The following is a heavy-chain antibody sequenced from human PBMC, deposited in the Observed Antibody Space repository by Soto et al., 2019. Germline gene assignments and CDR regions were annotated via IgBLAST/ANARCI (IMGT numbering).Heavy chain of an antibody. V-gene: IGHV1-69*13. Sequence: RASVKVSCKASGGTFSSYAISWVRQAPGQGLEWMGGIIPIFGTANYAQKFQGRVTITADESTSTAYMELSSLRSEDTAVYYCARSREGRDYDFWSGYLIDAFDIWGQGTMVTV. CDR2: IIPIFGTA. J-gene: IGHJ3*02. D-gene: IGHD3-3*01. CDR1: GGTFSSYA. CDR3: ARSREGRDYDFWSGYLIDAFDI.